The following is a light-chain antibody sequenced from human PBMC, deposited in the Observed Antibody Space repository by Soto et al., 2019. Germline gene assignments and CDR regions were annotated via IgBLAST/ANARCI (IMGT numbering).Light chain of an antibody. CDR3: QQYNSYPWT. CDR2: DAS. Sequence: DIQMTQSPSTLSGSVGYRVTITCRASQTISSWSAWYQQKPGKAPKLLIYDASSLESGVPSRFSGSGSGTEFTLTISSLQPDDFVTYYCQQYNSYPWTFGQGTKVDIK. CDR1: QTISSW. J-gene: IGKJ1*01. V-gene: IGKV1-5*01.